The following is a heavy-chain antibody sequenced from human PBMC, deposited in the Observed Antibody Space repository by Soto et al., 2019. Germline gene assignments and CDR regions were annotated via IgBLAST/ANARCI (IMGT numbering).Heavy chain of an antibody. V-gene: IGHV4-4*08. CDR2: IYSSGNT. CDR3: ARWGPRLFDP. CDR1: GDSIRSYL. D-gene: IGHD7-27*01. Sequence: SETLSLTCTVSGDSIRSYLWSWLRQPPGKGLEWIAYIYSSGNTNYSPSLRSRVTISVDTAKKQFSLKLTSVTAGDTAVYYCARWGPRLFDPWGQGTLVTVSS. J-gene: IGHJ5*02.